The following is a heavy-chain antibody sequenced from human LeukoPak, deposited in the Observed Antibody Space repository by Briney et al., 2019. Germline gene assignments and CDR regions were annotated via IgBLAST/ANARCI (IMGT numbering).Heavy chain of an antibody. J-gene: IGHJ4*02. CDR2: NHFNGNST. V-gene: IGHV3-74*01. CDR3: ARVFCSSTSCSPYFDY. D-gene: IGHD2-2*01. Sequence: GGSLRLAWAASGFTFSRYWMASVRQAPGGGRVWVLRNHFNGNSTNYADSVKGRFTISSDNAKNTLYLKMNRLRDEATAVYYCARVFCSSTSCSPYFDYWGQGTLVTVSS. CDR1: GFTFSRYW.